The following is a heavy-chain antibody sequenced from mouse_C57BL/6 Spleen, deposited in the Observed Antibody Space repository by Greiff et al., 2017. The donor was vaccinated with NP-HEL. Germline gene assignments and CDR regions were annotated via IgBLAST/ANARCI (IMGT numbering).Heavy chain of an antibody. CDR2: IYPGDGDT. CDR1: GYAFSSSW. Sequence: VQLQQSGPELVKPGASVKISCKASGYAFSSSWMNWVKQRPGTGLEWIGRIYPGDGDTNYNGKFKGKATLTADKSTSTAYMQCSSLTSEDSAVYFCVPDSSGPFAYWGQGALVTVSA. CDR3: VPDSSGPFAY. V-gene: IGHV1-82*01. J-gene: IGHJ3*01. D-gene: IGHD3-2*02.